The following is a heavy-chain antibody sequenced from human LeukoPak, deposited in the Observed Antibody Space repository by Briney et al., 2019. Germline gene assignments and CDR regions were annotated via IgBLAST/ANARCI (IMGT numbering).Heavy chain of an antibody. J-gene: IGHJ6*02. V-gene: IGHV4-59*08. CDR3: ARQLGDNPAPPNCYHYYGIDV. D-gene: IGHD1-14*01. CDR1: GGSISSYY. CDR2: IYYSGST. Sequence: ASETLSLTCTVSGGSISSYYWSWIRQPPGKGLEWIGYIYYSGSTNYNPSLKSRVTISVDTSKNQFSLKLSSVTAADTAVYYCARQLGDNPAPPNCYHYYGIDVWGQGTTVTVSS.